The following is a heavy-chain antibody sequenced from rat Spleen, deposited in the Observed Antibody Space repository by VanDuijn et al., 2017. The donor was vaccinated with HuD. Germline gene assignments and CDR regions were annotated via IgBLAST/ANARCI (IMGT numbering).Heavy chain of an antibody. Sequence: EVQLQESGPGLVKPSQSLSLTCSVTGYSITSNYWGWIRKFPGNKMEWMGYIDYSGRTSYKPSLKSRISITSDTSKNQFFLQLNSVTTEDTATYYCTRGLSMSSTNYYYALFAYWGQGTLVTVSS. CDR2: IDYSGRT. J-gene: IGHJ3*01. CDR1: GYSITSNY. V-gene: IGHV3-1*01. D-gene: IGHD1-6*01. CDR3: TRGLSMSSTNYYYALFAY.